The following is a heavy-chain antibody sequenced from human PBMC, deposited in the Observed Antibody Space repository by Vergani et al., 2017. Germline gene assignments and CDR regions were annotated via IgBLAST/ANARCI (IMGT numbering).Heavy chain of an antibody. CDR1: GFSFSSYS. J-gene: IGHJ4*02. Sequence: EVQLVESGGGPVKPGGSLRLSCAASGFSFSSYSMNWVRQAPGKGLEWVASISGSSSYVFYRDSVEGRFTITRDNAKQSVYLQMNSLRAEDTAMYFCARGLWDCTHIRCSPPSYWGQGTQVTVSS. CDR2: ISGSSSYV. V-gene: IGHV3-21*02. CDR3: ARGLWDCTHIRCSPPSY. D-gene: IGHD2-8*01.